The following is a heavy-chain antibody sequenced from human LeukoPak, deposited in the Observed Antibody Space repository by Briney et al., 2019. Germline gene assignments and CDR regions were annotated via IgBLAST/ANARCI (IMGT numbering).Heavy chain of an antibody. CDR2: IKSKTDGGTT. CDR3: TTDRDHYGDYGVFDY. Sequence: PGGSLRLSCAASGFTFSNAWMSWVRQAPGKGLEWVGRIKSKTDGGTTDYAAPVKGRFTISRDDSKNTLYLQMNSLKTEDTAVYYCTTDRDHYGDYGVFDYWGQGTLVTVSS. V-gene: IGHV3-15*01. CDR1: GFTFSNAW. D-gene: IGHD4-17*01. J-gene: IGHJ4*02.